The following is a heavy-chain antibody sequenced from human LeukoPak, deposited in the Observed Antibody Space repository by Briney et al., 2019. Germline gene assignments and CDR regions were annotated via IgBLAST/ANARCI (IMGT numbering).Heavy chain of an antibody. CDR1: GVSISTSNW. V-gene: IGHV4-4*02. CDR3: ARGLMMAVAGRGEFHY. D-gene: IGHD6-13*01. J-gene: IGHJ4*02. Sequence: SETLSLTCAVSGVSISTSNWWRWVRQPPGKGLEWIGEIYHSGTTNYNPSLKSRVTISVDKSKNQFSLKLSSVTAADTAVYYCARGLMMAVAGRGEFHYWGQGTLVTVSS. CDR2: IYHSGTT.